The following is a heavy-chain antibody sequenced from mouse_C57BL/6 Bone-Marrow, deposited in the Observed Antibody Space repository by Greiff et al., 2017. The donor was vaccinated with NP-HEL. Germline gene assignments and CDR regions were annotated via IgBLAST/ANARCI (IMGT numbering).Heavy chain of an antibody. CDR1: GYTFTSYW. CDR3: TRKGLWLRQGFAY. CDR2: IYPGNSDT. J-gene: IGHJ3*01. V-gene: IGHV1-5*01. Sequence: EVQLQQSGTVLARPGASVKMSCKTSGYTFTSYWMHWVKQRPGQGLEWIGAIYPGNSDTSYNQKFKGKAKLTAVTSASTAYMELSSLTNEDSAVYYCTRKGLWLRQGFAYWGQGTLVTVSA. D-gene: IGHD2-2*01.